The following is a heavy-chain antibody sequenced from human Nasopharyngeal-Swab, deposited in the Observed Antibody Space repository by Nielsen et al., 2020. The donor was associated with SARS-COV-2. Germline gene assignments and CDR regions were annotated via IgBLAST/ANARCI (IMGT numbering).Heavy chain of an antibody. CDR3: AKGGSCSSTSCYYMDV. J-gene: IGHJ6*03. CDR1: GVTFSNAW. V-gene: IGHV3-30*02. Sequence: GESLKISCAGSGVTFSNAWMSWVRQAPGKGLDWVAFIHYDGSNKYYTDSVKGRFTISRDNSKNTLYLQMNSPRAEDTAVYYCAKGGSCSSTSCYYMDVWGKGTTVTVSS. D-gene: IGHD2-2*01. CDR2: IHYDGSNK.